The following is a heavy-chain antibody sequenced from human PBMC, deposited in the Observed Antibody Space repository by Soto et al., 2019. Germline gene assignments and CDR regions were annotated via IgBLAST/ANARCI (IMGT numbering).Heavy chain of an antibody. CDR3: AHRPGYYDSSAPYR. CDR1: GFSLTTDGMA. CDR2: IYWNDDK. D-gene: IGHD3-22*01. J-gene: IGHJ5*02. V-gene: IGHV2-5*01. Sequence: QVTLKESGPTLVKPTQTLTLTCTFSGFSLTTDGMAVGWIRQPPGKALEWLALIYWNDDKRYSPSLRNRLTITRDTSKNQVVLTMINMDHVDTATYYCAHRPGYYDSSAPYRWGQGPLVTVSS.